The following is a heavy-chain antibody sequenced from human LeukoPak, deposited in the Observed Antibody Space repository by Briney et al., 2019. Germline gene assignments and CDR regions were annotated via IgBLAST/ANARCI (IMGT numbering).Heavy chain of an antibody. CDR1: GFTVSSNY. J-gene: IGHJ4*02. V-gene: IGHV3-74*01. D-gene: IGHD6-13*01. CDR3: ARAIGSSWGKVDY. CDR2: IKTDGSRT. Sequence: AGGSLRLSCAASGFTVSSNYMTWVRQAPGKGLVWVSRIKTDGSRTNYADSVKGRFTISRDNAKNTVYLEMNSLRSEDTAVYYCARAIGSSWGKVDYWGQGTLVTVFS.